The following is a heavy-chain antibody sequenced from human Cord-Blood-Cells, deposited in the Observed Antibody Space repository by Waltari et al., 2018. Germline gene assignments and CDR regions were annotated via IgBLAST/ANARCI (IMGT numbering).Heavy chain of an antibody. Sequence: QVQLVQSGAEVKQPGSSVKLSCKASGGTFSSYAISWVRQAPGQGLEWMGGIIPIFGTANYAQKFQGRVTITADKSMSTAYMELSSLRSEDTAVYYCAFDLVATIQQMAWGQGTLVTVSS. CDR2: IIPIFGTA. D-gene: IGHD5-12*01. CDR1: GGTFSSYA. CDR3: AFDLVATIQQMA. J-gene: IGHJ4*02. V-gene: IGHV1-69*06.